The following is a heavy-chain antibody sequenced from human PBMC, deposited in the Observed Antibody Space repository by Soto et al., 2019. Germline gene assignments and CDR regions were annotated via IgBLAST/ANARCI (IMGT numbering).Heavy chain of an antibody. CDR1: GFTFSGSA. D-gene: IGHD6-13*01. Sequence: GGSLRLSCAASGFTFSGSAMHWVRQASGKGLEWVGRIRSKANSYATAYAASVKGRFTISRDDSKNTAYLQMNSLKTEDTAVYYCTRPGSDSSSYLYPDYWGQGTLVTVSS. CDR2: IRSKANSYAT. CDR3: TRPGSDSSSYLYPDY. J-gene: IGHJ4*02. V-gene: IGHV3-73*01.